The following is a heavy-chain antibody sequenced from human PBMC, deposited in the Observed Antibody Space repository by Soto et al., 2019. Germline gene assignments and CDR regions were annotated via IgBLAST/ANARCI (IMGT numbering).Heavy chain of an antibody. CDR3: ARAECSSPDCLTAYYSYGLDV. J-gene: IGHJ6*02. Sequence: LRLSCAASGFTFSNFEMHWVRQAPGKGLEWVSYINTAGSTKYYTESVKGRFTISRDNARNSLFLQMNSLRAEDTAVYYCARAECSSPDCLTAYYSYGLDVWGQGSTVTVSS. CDR1: GFTFSNFE. V-gene: IGHV3-48*03. D-gene: IGHD3-9*01. CDR2: INTAGSTK.